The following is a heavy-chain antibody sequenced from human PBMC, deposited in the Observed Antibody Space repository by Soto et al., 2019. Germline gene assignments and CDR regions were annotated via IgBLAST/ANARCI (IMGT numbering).Heavy chain of an antibody. CDR1: GYTFTSYY. CDR3: ARERDGSSWSSAESLQY. D-gene: IGHD6-13*01. CDR2: INPSSGTT. J-gene: IGHJ1*01. Sequence: ASVKVSCKASGYTFTSYYIHWGRKAPEKGLEWMGIINPSSGTTDYAQKFQGRVTMTTDTSTSTAYMELRSLRSDDTAVFYCARERDGSSWSSAESLQYWGQGTLVTVSS. V-gene: IGHV1-46*01.